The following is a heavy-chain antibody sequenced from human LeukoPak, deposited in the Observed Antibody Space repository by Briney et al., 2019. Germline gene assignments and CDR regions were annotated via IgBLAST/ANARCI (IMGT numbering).Heavy chain of an antibody. V-gene: IGHV1-3*01. Sequence: ASVKVSCKASGYTFTSYAMHWVRQAPGQRLEWMGWINAGNGNTKYSQKFQGRVTITRDTSASTAYMELSSLGSEDTAVYYCARGFAVVVPAAIGYWGQGTLVTVSS. CDR3: ARGFAVVVPAAIGY. CDR2: INAGNGNT. J-gene: IGHJ4*02. CDR1: GYTFTSYA. D-gene: IGHD2-2*02.